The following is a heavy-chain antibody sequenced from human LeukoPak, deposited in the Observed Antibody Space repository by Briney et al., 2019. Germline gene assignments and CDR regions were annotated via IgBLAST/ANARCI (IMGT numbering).Heavy chain of an antibody. CDR3: AREGSTSGTNWFDP. V-gene: IGHV4-38-2*02. Sequence: SETLSLTCAVSDYSITSDYYWGWTRQPPGKGLEWIGSMYHSGSTYYNPSLKSRVTISVDTSKNQFSLKLASVTAADTAVYYCAREGSTSGTNWFDPWGQGTLVTVSS. D-gene: IGHD3-10*01. CDR1: DYSITSDYY. CDR2: MYHSGST. J-gene: IGHJ5*02.